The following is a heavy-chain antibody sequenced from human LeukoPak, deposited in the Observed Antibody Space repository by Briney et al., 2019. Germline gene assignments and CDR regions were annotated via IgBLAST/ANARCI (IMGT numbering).Heavy chain of an antibody. Sequence: GGSLRLFCAASGFTFSSYAMHWVRQAPGKGLEWVAVISYDGSNKYYTDAVKGRFTISRDNSKNTLYLQMNSLRAEDTAVYYCAVRRSGSYPSYFDYWGQGTLVTVSS. J-gene: IGHJ4*02. D-gene: IGHD1-26*01. CDR3: AVRRSGSYPSYFDY. CDR2: ISYDGSNK. CDR1: GFTFSSYA. V-gene: IGHV3-30*04.